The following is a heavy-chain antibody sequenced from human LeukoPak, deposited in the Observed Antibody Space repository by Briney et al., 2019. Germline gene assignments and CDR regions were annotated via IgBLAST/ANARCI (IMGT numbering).Heavy chain of an antibody. CDR1: GFTFDDYA. CDR2: ISWNSGSI. Sequence: GGSLRLSCAAPGFTFDDYAMHWVRQAPGKGLEWVSGISWNSGSIGYADSVKGRFTISRDNAKNSLYLQMNSLRAEDTALYYCAKDEYYYGMDVWGQGTTVTVSS. J-gene: IGHJ6*02. V-gene: IGHV3-9*01. CDR3: AKDEYYYGMDV.